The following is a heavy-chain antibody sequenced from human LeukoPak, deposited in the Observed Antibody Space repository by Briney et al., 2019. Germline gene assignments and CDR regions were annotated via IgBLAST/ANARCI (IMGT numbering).Heavy chain of an antibody. D-gene: IGHD3-22*01. V-gene: IGHV4-39*01. J-gene: IGHJ6*02. CDR2: IYYSGST. CDR3: ARTYYYDSSGYYYPYYYYGMDV. CDR1: GGSNSSSSYY. Sequence: SETLSLTCTVSGGSNSSSSYYWGWIRQPPGKGLEWIGSIYYSGSTYYNPSLKSRVTISVDTSKNQFSLKLSSVTAADTAVYYCARTYYYDSSGYYYPYYYYGMDVWGQGTTVTVSS.